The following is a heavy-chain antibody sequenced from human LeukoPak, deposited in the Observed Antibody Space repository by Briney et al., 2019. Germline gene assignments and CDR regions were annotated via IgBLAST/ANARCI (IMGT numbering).Heavy chain of an antibody. J-gene: IGHJ4*02. CDR2: IYYSGST. Sequence: SETLSLTCTVSGGSISSSSYYWGWIRQPPGKGLEWIGSIYYSGSTYYNPSLKSRVTISVDTSKNQFSLKLSSVTAADTAVYYCARLPLSQQLVQEALFDYWGQGTLVTVSS. CDR3: ARLPLSQQLVQEALFDY. CDR1: GGSISSSSYY. V-gene: IGHV4-39*01. D-gene: IGHD6-13*01.